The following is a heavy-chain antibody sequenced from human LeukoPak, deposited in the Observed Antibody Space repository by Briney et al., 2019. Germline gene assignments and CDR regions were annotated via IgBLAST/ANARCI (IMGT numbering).Heavy chain of an antibody. J-gene: IGHJ6*03. Sequence: PGGTLRLSCAASGFTFSSYGMHWVRQAPGKGLEWVAFIRYDGSNKYYAASVKGRFTIASDNSKNSLHMQMYRLRAEDTAVYDCAKVAWELGYYYYYMDVWGKGTTVTISS. D-gene: IGHD1-26*01. V-gene: IGHV3-30*02. CDR1: GFTFSSYG. CDR3: AKVAWELGYYYYYMDV. CDR2: IRYDGSNK.